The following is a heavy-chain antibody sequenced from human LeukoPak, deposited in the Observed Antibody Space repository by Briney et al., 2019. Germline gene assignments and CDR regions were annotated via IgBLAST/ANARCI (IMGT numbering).Heavy chain of an antibody. V-gene: IGHV1-18*01. Sequence: ASVKVSCKASGYTFTSYGISWVRQAPGQGLEWMGWISAYNGNTNYAQKLQGRVTMTTDTSTSTAYMELRSLRSDDTAVYYCARFIVVVPAAMEPDAFDIWGQGTTVTVSS. CDR1: GYTFTSYG. J-gene: IGHJ3*02. D-gene: IGHD2-2*01. CDR3: ARFIVVVPAAMEPDAFDI. CDR2: ISAYNGNT.